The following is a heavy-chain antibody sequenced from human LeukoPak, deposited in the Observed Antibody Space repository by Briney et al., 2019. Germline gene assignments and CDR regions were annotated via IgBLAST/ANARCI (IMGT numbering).Heavy chain of an antibody. V-gene: IGHV1-3*02. Sequence: ASVKVSCKASAYIFTDYAIHWLRQAPGQRPEWRGWRNAGNGNTKYSQKFQGRITLIRDTSAATAYMELSSLRHDDLAVFYCARGRGTSGTNRDFYYYYYMDVWGKGTTVTVSS. D-gene: IGHD2-2*01. CDR2: RNAGNGNT. CDR3: ARGRGTSGTNRDFYYYYYMDV. CDR1: AYIFTDYA. J-gene: IGHJ6*03.